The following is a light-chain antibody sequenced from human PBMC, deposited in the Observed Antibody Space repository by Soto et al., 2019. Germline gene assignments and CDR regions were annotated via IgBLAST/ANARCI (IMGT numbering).Light chain of an antibody. V-gene: IGLV2-11*01. CDR2: DVT. CDR3: SSYTSSSTLVV. CDR1: SSDVGGYNY. J-gene: IGLJ2*01. Sequence: QSVLTQPRSVSGSPGQSVTISCTGTSSDVGGYNYVSWYQHHPGKAPKLMIYDVTKRPSGVRDRFSASKSGNTASLTISGLQAEDEADYYCSSYTSSSTLVVFGGGTKVTVL.